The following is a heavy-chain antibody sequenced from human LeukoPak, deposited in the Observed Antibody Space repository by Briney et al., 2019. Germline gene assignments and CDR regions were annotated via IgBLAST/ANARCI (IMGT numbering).Heavy chain of an antibody. Sequence: PGGSLRLSCAASGFTFSDYYMSWIRQAPGKGLEWVSYISSSSGYTNYADSVKGRFTISRDNAKNSLYLQMNSLRVEDTAVYYCARGGGYSYVTNWGQGTLVTVSS. D-gene: IGHD5-18*01. CDR1: GFTFSDYY. CDR2: ISSSSGYT. J-gene: IGHJ4*02. V-gene: IGHV3-11*06. CDR3: ARGGGYSYVTN.